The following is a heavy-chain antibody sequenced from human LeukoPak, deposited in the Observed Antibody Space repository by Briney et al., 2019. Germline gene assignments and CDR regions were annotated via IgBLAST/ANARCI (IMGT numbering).Heavy chain of an antibody. J-gene: IGHJ4*02. CDR1: GGSISSSSYY. V-gene: IGHV4-39*01. CDR3: ARHMYYYDSSGYYMDY. Sequence: SETLSLTCTVSGGSISSSSYYWGWIRQPPGKGLEWIGSIYYSGSTYYNPSLKSRVTISVDTSKNQFSLKLSSVTAADTAVYYCARHMYYYDSSGYYMDYWGQGTLVIVSS. D-gene: IGHD3-22*01. CDR2: IYYSGST.